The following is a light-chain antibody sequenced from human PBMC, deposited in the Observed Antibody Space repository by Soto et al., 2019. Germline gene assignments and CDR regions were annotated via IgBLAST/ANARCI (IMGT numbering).Light chain of an antibody. V-gene: IGKV1-39*01. CDR1: QTISSY. Sequence: DIQMTQSPSSLSACVGDRVTITCRASQTISSYLNWYQQKPGKAPKLLIYAASSLQSGVPSRFSGSGSGTDFTLTISSLQPEDFATYYCQQSHSIPYTFGQGTKLEIK. J-gene: IGKJ2*01. CDR2: AAS. CDR3: QQSHSIPYT.